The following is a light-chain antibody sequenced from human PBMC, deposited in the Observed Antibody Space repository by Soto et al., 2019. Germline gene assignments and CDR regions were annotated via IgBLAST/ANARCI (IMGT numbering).Light chain of an antibody. J-gene: IGLJ1*01. CDR1: SSDVGSYNY. V-gene: IGLV2-14*01. CDR3: SSYTTSSTYV. Sequence: QSVLTQPASVSGSPGQSIAISCTGTSSDVGSYNYVSWYQQHPDKAPKLILYDVTNRPSGVSNRFSGSKSGNTASLTISGLQAEDEADYYCSSYTTSSTYVFRTGTKVTVL. CDR2: DVT.